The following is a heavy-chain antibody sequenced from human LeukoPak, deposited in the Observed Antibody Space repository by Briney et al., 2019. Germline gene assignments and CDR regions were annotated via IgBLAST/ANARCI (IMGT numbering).Heavy chain of an antibody. J-gene: IGHJ4*02. D-gene: IGHD2-8*01. V-gene: IGHV4-31*03. Sequence: PSETLSLTCTVSGGSISSGGYYWSWIRRHPGKGLEWIGYIYYSGSTYYNPSLKSRVTISVDTSKNQFSLKLSSVTAADTAVYYCARDEGCTNGVCYTAIGYWGQGTLVTVSS. CDR3: ARDEGCTNGVCYTAIGY. CDR2: IYYSGST. CDR1: GGSISSGGYY.